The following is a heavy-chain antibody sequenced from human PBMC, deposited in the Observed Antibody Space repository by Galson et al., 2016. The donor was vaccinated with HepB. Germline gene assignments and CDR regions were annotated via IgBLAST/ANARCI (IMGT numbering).Heavy chain of an antibody. Sequence: SLRLSCAASGFTFRSYWMSRVRQAPGKGLQWVANVNQDETEKYHLDSVKGRFTISRDNVKESVYLQMNSLRVEDTAVYYCARRADTQRRIAGWGWGMDVWGRGTTVTVSS. D-gene: IGHD6-19*01. V-gene: IGHV3-7*01. CDR1: GFTFRSYW. J-gene: IGHJ6*02. CDR2: VNQDETEK. CDR3: ARRADTQRRIAGWGWGMDV.